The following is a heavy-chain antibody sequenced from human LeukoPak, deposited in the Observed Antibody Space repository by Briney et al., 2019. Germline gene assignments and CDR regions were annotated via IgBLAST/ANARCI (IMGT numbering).Heavy chain of an antibody. Sequence: GGSLRLSCAASGFIFSSYAMSWVRQAPGKGLECVSGISGSGDSTYYADSVKGRFTISRDNSKNTVYLQMNSLRAEDTAVYYCARGPLGYYDFWSGYWARIGPDYYYMDVWGKGTTVTVSS. V-gene: IGHV3-23*01. CDR3: ARGPLGYYDFWSGYWARIGPDYYYMDV. CDR1: GFIFSSYA. D-gene: IGHD3-3*01. CDR2: ISGSGDST. J-gene: IGHJ6*03.